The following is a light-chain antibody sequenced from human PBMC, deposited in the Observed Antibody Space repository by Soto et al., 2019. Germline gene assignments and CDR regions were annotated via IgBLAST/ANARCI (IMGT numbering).Light chain of an antibody. CDR2: DAS. CDR3: QQRSNWPT. Sequence: EVVLTQSPATLSLSPGDRATLSCRASQSVSSHFAWYQQKSGQAPSLLIYDASKRATGIPARFSGSGSGTDFTLTIRSLEPEDFAVDYCQQRSNWPTFGQGTRLEIK. CDR1: QSVSSH. J-gene: IGKJ5*01. V-gene: IGKV3-11*01.